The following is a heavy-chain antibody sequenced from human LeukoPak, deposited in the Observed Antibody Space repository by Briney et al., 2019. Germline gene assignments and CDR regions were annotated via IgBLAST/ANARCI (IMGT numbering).Heavy chain of an antibody. CDR3: AKAGYSSGWRNFDY. V-gene: IGHV3-30*18. J-gene: IGHJ4*02. D-gene: IGHD6-19*01. CDR1: GVTFSSYG. Sequence: GGSLRLSCAVSGVTFSSYGMHWVCQAPGKGLEWVAVISYDGSNKFYADSVKGRFTISRDNSKNTLYLQMNSLRAEDTAVYYCAKAGYSSGWRNFDYWGQGTPVTVSS. CDR2: ISYDGSNK.